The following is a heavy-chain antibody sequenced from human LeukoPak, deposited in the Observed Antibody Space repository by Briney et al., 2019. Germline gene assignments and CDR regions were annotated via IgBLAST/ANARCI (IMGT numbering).Heavy chain of an antibody. CDR1: GYTFTAYY. CDR2: INPNSGGT. V-gene: IGHV1-2*06. J-gene: IGHJ3*02. D-gene: IGHD6-19*01. CDR3: ARLSSGWYDDFDI. Sequence: ASVKVSCKASGYTFTAYYMHWVRQAPGQGLEWMGRINPNSGGTNYAQRFQGRVTMTRDTSISTAYMEMRRLKSDDTAVYYCARLSSGWYDDFDIWGQGQWSPSLQ.